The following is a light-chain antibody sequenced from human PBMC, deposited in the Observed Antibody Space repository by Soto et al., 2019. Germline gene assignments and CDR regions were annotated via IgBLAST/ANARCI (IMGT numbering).Light chain of an antibody. V-gene: IGLV2-14*01. Sequence: QSALAQPASVSGSPGQSITISCTGTSSDVGGYNYVSWYQQHPGKAPKVMIYDASNRPPGVSNRFSGSKSGNTASLTISGLQAEDEADYFCSSYTSSGTYVFGTGTKVTVL. CDR1: SSDVGGYNY. CDR2: DAS. CDR3: SSYTSSGTYV. J-gene: IGLJ1*01.